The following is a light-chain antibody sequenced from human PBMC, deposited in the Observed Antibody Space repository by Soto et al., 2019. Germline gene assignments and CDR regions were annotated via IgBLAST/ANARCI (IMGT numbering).Light chain of an antibody. V-gene: IGKV1-39*01. CDR1: QSIGNF. J-gene: IGKJ2*01. CDR3: QQYETYFRYT. Sequence: DIPMTQSPSSLSASIGDRVSITCRASQSIGNFLNWYQQKPGKVPKLLIYAASNLHSGVPSRFSGSGSGTEFTLSIGSLQPDDFATYYCQQYETYFRYTFGQGTKLDIK. CDR2: AAS.